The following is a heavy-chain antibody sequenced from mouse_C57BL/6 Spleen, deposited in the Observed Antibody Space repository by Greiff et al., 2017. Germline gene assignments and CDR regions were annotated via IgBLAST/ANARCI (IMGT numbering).Heavy chain of an antibody. CDR2: IDPSDSYT. Sequence: VQLQQPGAELVRPGTSVKLSCKASGYTFTSYWMHWVKQRPGQGLEWIGVIDPSDSYTNYNQKFKGKATLTVDTSSSTAYMQLSSLTSEDSAVYYCARRYYYGSSSYYFDDWGKGTTLTVSS. CDR3: ARRYYYGSSSYYFDD. D-gene: IGHD1-1*01. J-gene: IGHJ2*01. CDR1: GYTFTSYW. V-gene: IGHV1-59*01.